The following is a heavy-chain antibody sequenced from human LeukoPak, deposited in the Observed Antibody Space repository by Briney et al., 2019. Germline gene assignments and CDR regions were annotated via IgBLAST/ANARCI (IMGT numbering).Heavy chain of an antibody. D-gene: IGHD2-21*01. CDR2: IHARGDST. J-gene: IGHJ3*02. V-gene: IGHV3-23*01. CDR1: GFTFINYA. CDR3: AKARSPHNVFDI. Sequence: GGSLRLSCAASGFTFINYAMSWVRQAPGKGLEWVSAIHARGDSTFYADSVKGRFTISRDKSKNTLHLQMNSLRTEDTALYYCAKARSPHNVFDIWGQGTMVIVTS.